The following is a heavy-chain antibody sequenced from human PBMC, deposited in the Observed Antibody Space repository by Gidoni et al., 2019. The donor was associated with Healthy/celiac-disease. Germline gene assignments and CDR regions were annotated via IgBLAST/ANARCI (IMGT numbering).Heavy chain of an antibody. CDR1: GGSFSGYY. CDR3: ARVVGGSSWYLDYYYYGMDV. J-gene: IGHJ6*02. D-gene: IGHD6-13*01. Sequence: QVQLQQWGAGLLKPSETLSLTCAVYGGSFSGYYWSWSRQPPGKGLEWIGEINHSGSTNYNPSLKSRVTISVDTSKNQFSLKLSSVTAADTAVYYCARVVGGSSWYLDYYYYGMDVWGQGTTVTVSS. CDR2: INHSGST. V-gene: IGHV4-34*01.